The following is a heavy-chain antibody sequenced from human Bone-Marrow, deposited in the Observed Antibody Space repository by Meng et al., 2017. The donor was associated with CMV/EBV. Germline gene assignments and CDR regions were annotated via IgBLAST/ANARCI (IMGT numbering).Heavy chain of an antibody. Sequence: GGSLRLSCAASGFTFSSYAMHWVRQAPGKGLEWVAVISYDGSNKYYADSVKGRFTISRDNSKNTLYLQMNSLRAEDTAVYYCARDERLAIFPPEGIDFWGQGTTVTVSS. J-gene: IGHJ6*01. CDR3: ARDERLAIFPPEGIDF. D-gene: IGHD3-9*01. CDR1: GFTFSSYA. CDR2: ISYDGSNK. V-gene: IGHV3-30*04.